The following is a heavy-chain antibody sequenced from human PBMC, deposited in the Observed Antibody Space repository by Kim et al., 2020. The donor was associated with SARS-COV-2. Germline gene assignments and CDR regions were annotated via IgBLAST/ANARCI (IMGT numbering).Heavy chain of an antibody. V-gene: IGHV4-34*01. CDR1: GGSFSTYY. Sequence: SETLSLTCTVYGGSFSTYYWSWIRQPPGKGLEWIGEINHSGSTNYNPSLKSRVTIPVDTSKNQFSLKLSSVTAADTAVYYCARGRGLGKYYYYYIDVWGKGTTVTVSS. CDR3: ARGRGLGKYYYYYIDV. CDR2: INHSGST. J-gene: IGHJ6*03. D-gene: IGHD3-10*01.